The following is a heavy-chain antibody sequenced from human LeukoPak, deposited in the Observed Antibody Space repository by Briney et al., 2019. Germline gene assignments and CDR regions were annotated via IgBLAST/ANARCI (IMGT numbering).Heavy chain of an antibody. V-gene: IGHV3-33*01. Sequence: GESLRLSCAASGFAFSTYGMHWVRQAPGKGLEWVAVIWNDGSNKYYADSVKGRFTISRDNSKNTLYLQMNSLRAEDTAVYYCARDRRGIQLWTNYYYYGMDVWGQGTTVTVSS. D-gene: IGHD5-18*01. CDR1: GFAFSTYG. CDR2: IWNDGSNK. CDR3: ARDRRGIQLWTNYYYYGMDV. J-gene: IGHJ6*02.